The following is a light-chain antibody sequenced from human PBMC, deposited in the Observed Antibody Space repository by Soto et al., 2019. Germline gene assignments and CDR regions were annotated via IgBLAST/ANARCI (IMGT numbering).Light chain of an antibody. J-gene: IGKJ5*01. CDR2: GAS. CDR3: QQYNNWLIT. CDR1: QSVSGN. Sequence: EIVMTQSPATLSVSPGERATLSCRASQSVSGNLAWYQQKPGQAPRLLIYGASTRATGIPARLSGSGSGTEFTRTISSLQSEYFAVYYCQQYNNWLITFGQGTRLEIK. V-gene: IGKV3-15*01.